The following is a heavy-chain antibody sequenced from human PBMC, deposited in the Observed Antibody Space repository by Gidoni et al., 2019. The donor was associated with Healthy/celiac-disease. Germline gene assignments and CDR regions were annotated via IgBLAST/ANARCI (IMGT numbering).Heavy chain of an antibody. V-gene: IGHV4-39*01. CDR1: GGSISSSSYY. CDR2: IYYSGST. J-gene: IGHJ6*02. CDR3: ARRGYSGYDQGYYYGMDV. Sequence: QLQLQESGPGLVKPSETLSLTCTVSGGSISSSSYYWGWIRQPPGKGLEWIGSIYYSGSTYYNPSLKSRVTISVDTSKNQFSLKLSSVTAADTDVYYCARRGYSGYDQGYYYGMDVWGQGTTVTVSS. D-gene: IGHD5-12*01.